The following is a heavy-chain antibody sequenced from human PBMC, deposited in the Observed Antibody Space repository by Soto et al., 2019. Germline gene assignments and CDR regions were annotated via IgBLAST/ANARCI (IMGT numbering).Heavy chain of an antibody. V-gene: IGHV3-9*01. J-gene: IGHJ4*02. CDR3: AKSGEPGVVGATSFDY. Sequence: EVQLVESGGRLVQPGKSLRLSCAASGFTFDDYAMHWVRQVPGKGLEWVSGISANGGSIRYGDSVKGRFTISRDNAKNSLFLQMNSLIAEDTALYYCAKSGEPGVVGATSFDYWGQGTLVTVSS. CDR2: ISANGGSI. D-gene: IGHD2-15*01. CDR1: GFTFDDYA.